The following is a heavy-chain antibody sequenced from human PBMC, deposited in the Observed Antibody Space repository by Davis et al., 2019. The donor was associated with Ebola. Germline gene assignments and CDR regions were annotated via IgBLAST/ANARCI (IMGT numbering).Heavy chain of an antibody. V-gene: IGHV1-18*04. Sequence: ASVKVSCKASGYTFTGYYMHWVRQAPGQGLEWMGWISAYNGNTNYAQKFQGRVTMTRDTSTSTAYMELRSLRSDDTAVYYCARGTDFDWLSSLYYYYGMDVWGQGTTVTVSS. CDR3: ARGTDFDWLSSLYYYYGMDV. CDR1: GYTFTGYY. J-gene: IGHJ6*02. CDR2: ISAYNGNT. D-gene: IGHD3-9*01.